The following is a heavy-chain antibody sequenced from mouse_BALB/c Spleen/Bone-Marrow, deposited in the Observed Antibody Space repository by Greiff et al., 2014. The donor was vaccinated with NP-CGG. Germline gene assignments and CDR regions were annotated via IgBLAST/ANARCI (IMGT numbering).Heavy chain of an antibody. CDR1: GFTFSSFG. CDR2: ISSGSSNI. Sequence: DVQLVEPGGGLVQPGGSRKLSCAASGFTFSSFGMHWVRRAPEKGLEWVAYISSGSSNINYADTVKGRFTIARDNPKNTLFLQMTSLRSEDTAMYYCARWGYYYAMDYWGQGTSVTVSS. CDR3: ARWGYYYAMDY. V-gene: IGHV5-17*02. J-gene: IGHJ4*01. D-gene: IGHD2-2*01.